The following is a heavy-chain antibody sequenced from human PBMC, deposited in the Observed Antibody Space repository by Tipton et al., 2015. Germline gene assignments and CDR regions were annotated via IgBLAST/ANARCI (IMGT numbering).Heavy chain of an antibody. Sequence: TLSLTCAVYGGSISGYYWTWIRQPPGKGLEWIGEINYRGSTNYNPSLKSRVTISVDTSKNQLSLRLSSMTAADTAVYYCARSPGGPRWFDLWGRGTLVTVSS. V-gene: IGHV4-34*01. CDR1: GGSISGYY. CDR3: ARSPGGPRWFDL. J-gene: IGHJ2*01. CDR2: INYRGST. D-gene: IGHD4-23*01.